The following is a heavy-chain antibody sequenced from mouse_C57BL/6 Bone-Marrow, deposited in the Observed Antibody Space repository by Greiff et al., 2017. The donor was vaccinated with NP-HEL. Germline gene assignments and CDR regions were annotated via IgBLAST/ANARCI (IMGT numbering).Heavy chain of an antibody. CDR2: ISYSGST. CDR3: ARSRQLRSPWFAY. J-gene: IGHJ3*01. V-gene: IGHV3-8*01. CDR1: GYSITSDY. Sequence: DVKLQESGPGLAKPSQTLSLTCSVTGYSITSDYWNWIRKFPGNKLEYMGYISYSGSTYYNPSLKSRISITRDTSKNQYYLQLNSVTTEDTATYYCARSRQLRSPWFAYWGQGTLVTVSA. D-gene: IGHD3-2*02.